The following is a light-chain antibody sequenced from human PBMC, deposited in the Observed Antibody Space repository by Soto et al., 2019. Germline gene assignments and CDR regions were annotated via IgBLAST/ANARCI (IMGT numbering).Light chain of an antibody. CDR3: CSYAGSYTYV. Sequence: QSARTQPRSGSGSPGQSVTISCTGTSSDVGGYNYVSWYQQHPGKAPKHMIYDVSKRPSGVPDRFSGSKSGNTASLTISGLQAEDEADYYCCSYAGSYTYVFGTGTKVTVL. V-gene: IGLV2-11*01. CDR1: SSDVGGYNY. J-gene: IGLJ1*01. CDR2: DVS.